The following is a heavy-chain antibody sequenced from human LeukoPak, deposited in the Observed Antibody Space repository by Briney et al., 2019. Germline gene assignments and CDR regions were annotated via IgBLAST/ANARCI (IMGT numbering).Heavy chain of an antibody. J-gene: IGHJ3*01. Sequence: PGGSLRLSCAASGSTFSIYAMHWVRQAPGKGLEWVSTIRTGGGATTYADSVKGRFTISRDNSKSTLYLQMYNLRAEDTATYYCTRDPNGDYVGAFHFWGRGTPITVSS. CDR1: GSTFSIYA. D-gene: IGHD4-17*01. CDR2: IRTGGGAT. CDR3: TRDPNGDYVGAFHF. V-gene: IGHV3-23*01.